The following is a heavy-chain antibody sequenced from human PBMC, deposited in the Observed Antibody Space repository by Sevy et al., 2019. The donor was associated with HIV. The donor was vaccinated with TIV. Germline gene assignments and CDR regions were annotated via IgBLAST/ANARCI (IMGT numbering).Heavy chain of an antibody. CDR3: ARGLYISGWDY. D-gene: IGHD6-19*01. J-gene: IGHJ4*02. CDR2: ISYDGSNK. CDR1: GFTFSSYA. V-gene: IGHV3-30-3*01. Sequence: LSLTCAASGFTFSSYAMHWVRQAPGKGLEWVAVISYDGSNKYYADSVKGRFTISRDNSKNTLYLQMNSLRAEDTAVYYCARGLYISGWDYWGQGTLVTVSS.